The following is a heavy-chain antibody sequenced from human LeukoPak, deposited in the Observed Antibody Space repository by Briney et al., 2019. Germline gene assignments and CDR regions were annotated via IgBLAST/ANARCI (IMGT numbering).Heavy chain of an antibody. CDR2: INPNSGGT. CDR1: GYTFSGYY. Sequence: ASVKVSCKASGYTFSGYYMHWVRQAPGQGIEWMGWINPNSGGTNYAQKFQGRVTMTRDTSISTAYMELSRLRSDDTAVYYCARDTRLLWFGELSYGMDVWGQGTTVTVSS. CDR3: ARDTRLLWFGELSYGMDV. J-gene: IGHJ6*02. D-gene: IGHD3-10*01. V-gene: IGHV1-2*02.